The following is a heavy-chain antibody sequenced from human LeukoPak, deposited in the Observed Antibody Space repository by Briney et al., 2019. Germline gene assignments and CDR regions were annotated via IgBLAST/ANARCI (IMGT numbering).Heavy chain of an antibody. CDR1: GFPFSGYA. CDR3: AKVLGSRIAVSDPSDY. Sequence: GGSLRLSCAASGFPFSGYALNWVRQAPGKGLEWVSAISGSGGTIFYSDSVKGRFTISRDHSKNTLYLQMNSLRAEDTAVYYCAKVLGSRIAVSDPSDYWGQGTLVTVSS. J-gene: IGHJ4*02. V-gene: IGHV3-23*01. CDR2: ISGSGGTI. D-gene: IGHD2-21*01.